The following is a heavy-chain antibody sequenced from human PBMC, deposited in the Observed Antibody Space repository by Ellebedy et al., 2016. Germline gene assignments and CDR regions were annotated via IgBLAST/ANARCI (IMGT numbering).Heavy chain of an antibody. V-gene: IGHV4-30-2*05. D-gene: IGHD5-24*01. CDR2: IYHSGTT. CDR1: GGSIGSGGYS. J-gene: IGHJ4*02. Sequence: LRLXCAVSGGSIGSGGYSWSWIRQPPGKGLEWIGYIYHSGTTYCNPSLKSRGTISVDTSKNQFSLKLSSVTAADTAVYYCARQNRDGYNLDYWGQGTLVTVSS. CDR3: ARQNRDGYNLDY.